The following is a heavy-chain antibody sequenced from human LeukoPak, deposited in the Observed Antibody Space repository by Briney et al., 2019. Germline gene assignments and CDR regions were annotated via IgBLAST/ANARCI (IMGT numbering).Heavy chain of an antibody. CDR3: AKGPHWQWLFAWFDP. D-gene: IGHD6-19*01. V-gene: IGHV3-23*01. CDR1: GFTFSSYA. CDR2: ISGSGGST. J-gene: IGHJ5*02. Sequence: GGSLRLSCAASGFTFSSYAMSWVRQAPGKGLVWVSAISGSGGSTYYADSVKGRFTISRDNSKNTLYLQMNSLRAEDTAVYYCAKGPHWQWLFAWFDPWGQGTLVTVSS.